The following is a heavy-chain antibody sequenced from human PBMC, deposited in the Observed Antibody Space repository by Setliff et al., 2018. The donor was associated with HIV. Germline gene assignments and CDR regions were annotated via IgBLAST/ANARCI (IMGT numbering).Heavy chain of an antibody. Sequence: KPSETLSLTCTVSGGSISSSYWTWTRQPPGKGLEWIGNIHYSGSTNYNPSLKSRVTISVDTSKNQFSLKLSSVTAADTAVYYCARDRRGYYYGSGSCYMDVWGTGTTVTVSS. CDR1: GGSISSSY. CDR3: ARDRRGYYYGSGSCYMDV. J-gene: IGHJ6*03. V-gene: IGHV4-59*12. D-gene: IGHD3-10*01. CDR2: IHYSGST.